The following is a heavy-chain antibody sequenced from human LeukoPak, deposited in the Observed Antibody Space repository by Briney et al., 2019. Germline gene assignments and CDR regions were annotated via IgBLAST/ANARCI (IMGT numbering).Heavy chain of an antibody. Sequence: SVKVSCKASGGTFSSYTISWVRQAPGQGLEWMGRIIPILGIANYAQKFQGRVTITADKSTSTAYMELSSLRSEDTAVYYCARKVQLWPSSFDYWGQGTLVTVSS. CDR2: IIPILGIA. D-gene: IGHD5-18*01. V-gene: IGHV1-69*02. CDR3: ARKVQLWPSSFDY. J-gene: IGHJ4*02. CDR1: GGTFSSYT.